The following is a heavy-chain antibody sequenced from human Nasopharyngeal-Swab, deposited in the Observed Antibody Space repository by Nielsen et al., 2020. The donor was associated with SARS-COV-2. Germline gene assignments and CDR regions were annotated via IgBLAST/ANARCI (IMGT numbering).Heavy chain of an antibody. D-gene: IGHD3/OR15-3a*01. CDR1: GFTFNSYT. CDR2: ITGNGGIT. V-gene: IGHV3-23*01. CDR3: ARVYSSDSFWTHMGARFDP. J-gene: IGHJ5*02. Sequence: GGSLRLSCAVSGFTFNSYTMSWVRQAPGKGLEWVSAITGNGGITYYADSVKGRFTISRDNSKNTLYLQMNSLRAEDTAAYYCARVYSSDSFWTHMGARFDPWGQGTLVTVSS.